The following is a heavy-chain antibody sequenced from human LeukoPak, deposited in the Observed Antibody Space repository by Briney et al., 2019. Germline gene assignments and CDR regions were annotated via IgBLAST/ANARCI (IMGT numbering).Heavy chain of an antibody. CDR3: ARDRGIIMITDAFDI. CDR1: GYTFTGYY. Sequence: ASVKVSCKASGYTFTGYYMHWVRQAPGQGLEWMGWINPNSGGTNYAQKLQGRVTMTRDTSISTAYMELSRLRSDDTAVYYCARDRGIIMITDAFDIWGQGTMVTVSS. J-gene: IGHJ3*02. D-gene: IGHD3-10*01. V-gene: IGHV1-2*02. CDR2: INPNSGGT.